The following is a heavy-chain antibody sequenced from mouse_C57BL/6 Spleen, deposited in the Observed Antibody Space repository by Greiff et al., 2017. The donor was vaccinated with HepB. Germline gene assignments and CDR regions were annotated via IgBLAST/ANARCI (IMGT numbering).Heavy chain of an antibody. CDR1: GYTFTSYW. CDR3: ARSGYSNFDY. Sequence: VQLQQPGAELVMPGASVKLSCKASGYTFTSYWMHWVKQRPGQGLEWIGEIDPSDSYTNYSQKFKGKSTLTVDKSSSTAYMQLSSLTSEDSAVYYCARSGYSNFDYWGQGTTLTVSS. CDR2: IDPSDSYT. D-gene: IGHD2-5*01. V-gene: IGHV1-69*01. J-gene: IGHJ2*01.